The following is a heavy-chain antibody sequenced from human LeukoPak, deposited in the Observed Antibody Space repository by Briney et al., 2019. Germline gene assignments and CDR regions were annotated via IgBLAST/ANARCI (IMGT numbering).Heavy chain of an antibody. D-gene: IGHD3-16*01. CDR3: AKRWGSVSGQRYFDN. V-gene: IGHV3-11*03. J-gene: IGHJ4*02. CDR1: GFTLSDYY. Sequence: PGGSLRLSCAASGFTLSDYYMSWIRQAPGKGLEWVSYISSSSSYTNYADSVKGRFTISRDNAKNSLYLQMNSLRAEDTAVYYCAKRWGSVSGQRYFDNWGQGTLVTVSS. CDR2: ISSSSSYT.